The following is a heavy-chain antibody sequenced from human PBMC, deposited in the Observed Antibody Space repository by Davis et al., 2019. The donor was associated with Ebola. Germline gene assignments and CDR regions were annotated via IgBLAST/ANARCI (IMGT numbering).Heavy chain of an antibody. Sequence: GESLKISCAASGFTFSNAWMSWVRQAPGKGLEWVGRIKSNTDGGTTDYAAPVKGRFTISRDDSKNTLYLQMNSLKTEDTAVYYCTTDGLGYDYVWGSYRYEMSWFDPWGQGTLVTVSS. CDR3: TTDGLGYDYVWGSYRYEMSWFDP. V-gene: IGHV3-15*01. CDR2: IKSNTDGGTT. D-gene: IGHD3-16*02. J-gene: IGHJ5*02. CDR1: GFTFSNAW.